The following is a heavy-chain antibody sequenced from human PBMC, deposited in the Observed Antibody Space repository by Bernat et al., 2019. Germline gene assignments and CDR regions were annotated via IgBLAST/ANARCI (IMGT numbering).Heavy chain of an antibody. J-gene: IGHJ6*02. D-gene: IGHD6-13*01. CDR1: GFTFSSYG. CDR3: AKVAAAAAEYGMDV. Sequence: QVQLVESGGGVVQPGRSLRLSCAASGFTFSSYGMHWVRQAPGKGLEWVAVISHDGSNKYYADSVKGRFTISRDNSKNTMYLQMNSLRAEDTAVYYCAKVAAAAAEYGMDVWGQGTTVTVSS. V-gene: IGHV3-30*18. CDR2: ISHDGSNK.